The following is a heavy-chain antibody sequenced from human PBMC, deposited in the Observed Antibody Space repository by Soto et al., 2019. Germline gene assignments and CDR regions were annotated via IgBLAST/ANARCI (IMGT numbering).Heavy chain of an antibody. V-gene: IGHV5-10-1*01. J-gene: IGHJ4*02. CDR1: GYSFTSYW. CDR2: IDPSDSYT. Sequence: GKSLKISCKGSGYSFTSYWISWVRQMPGKGLEWMGRIDPSDSYTNYSPSFQGHVTISADKSISTAYLQWSSLKASDTAMYYCSIPYDGSGSPYRGYDNWGQGTLVTVS. D-gene: IGHD3-10*01. CDR3: SIPYDGSGSPYRGYDN.